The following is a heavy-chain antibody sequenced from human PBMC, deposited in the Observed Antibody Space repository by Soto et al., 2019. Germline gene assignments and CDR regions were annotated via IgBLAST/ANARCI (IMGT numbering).Heavy chain of an antibody. J-gene: IGHJ4*02. CDR2: FDPEDGET. CDR1: GYTLTELS. Sequence: ASVKVSCKVSGYTLTELSMHWVRQAPGKGLEWMGGFDPEDGETIYAQKFQGRVTMTEDTSTDTAYMELSSLRSEDTAVYYCATQRELLYPLDYWGPGTLVTVSS. CDR3: ATQRELLYPLDY. V-gene: IGHV1-24*01. D-gene: IGHD1-26*01.